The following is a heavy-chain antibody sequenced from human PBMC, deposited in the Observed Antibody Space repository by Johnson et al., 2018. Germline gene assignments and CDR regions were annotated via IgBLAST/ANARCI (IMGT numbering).Heavy chain of an antibody. CDR3: AKDRSLIRSSTSCSH. D-gene: IGHD2-2*01. Sequence: QVQLQECGGGVVQPGRSLRLSCTASAFTFSSYGMHWVRQAPGKGLEWVAVISYDGSNKYYADSVKGRFTISRDNSKNTLYLQMNSLRAEDTALYYCAKDRSLIRSSTSCSHWGQGTLVTVSS. CDR2: ISYDGSNK. V-gene: IGHV3-30*18. CDR1: AFTFSSYG. J-gene: IGHJ1*01.